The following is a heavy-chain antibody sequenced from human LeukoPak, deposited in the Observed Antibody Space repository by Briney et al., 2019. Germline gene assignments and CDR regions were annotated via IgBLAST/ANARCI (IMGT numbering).Heavy chain of an antibody. J-gene: IGHJ4*02. Sequence: SETLPLTCTVSGGSISSSSYYWDWIRQPPGKGLEWIGSIFYSGSTYYNPSLKSRVTMSVDTSKNQFSLTLSSVTAADTAIYYCARHFSHSVDYWGQGTLVTVSS. CDR3: ARHFSHSVDY. V-gene: IGHV4-39*01. CDR1: GGSISSSSYY. D-gene: IGHD6-13*01. CDR2: IFYSGST.